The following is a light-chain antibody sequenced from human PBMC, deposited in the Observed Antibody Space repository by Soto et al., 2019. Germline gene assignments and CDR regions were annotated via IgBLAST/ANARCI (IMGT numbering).Light chain of an antibody. CDR3: YSYAGSYTHV. V-gene: IGLV2-11*01. Sequence: QSALTQPRSVSGSPGQSVTISCTGTSSDVGGYNYVSWYQQHPGKAPKLMIYDVSNRPSGVPDRFSGSKSGNTASLTISGLQAEDEADYYCYSYAGSYTHVFGTGTKLTVL. J-gene: IGLJ1*01. CDR2: DVS. CDR1: SSDVGGYNY.